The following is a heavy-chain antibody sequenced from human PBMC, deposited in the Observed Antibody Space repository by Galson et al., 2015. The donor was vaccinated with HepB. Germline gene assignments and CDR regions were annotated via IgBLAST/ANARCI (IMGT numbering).Heavy chain of an antibody. J-gene: IGHJ4*02. CDR3: ARGSHYYDSSGYFDYFDY. V-gene: IGHV3-21*01. CDR1: GFTFSSYS. CDR2: ISSSSSYI. D-gene: IGHD3-22*01. Sequence: SLRLSCAASGFTFSSYSMNWVRQAPGKGLEWVSSISSSSSYIYYADSVKGRFTISRDNAKNSLYLQMNSLRAEDTAVYYCARGSHYYDSSGYFDYFDYWGQGTLVTVSS.